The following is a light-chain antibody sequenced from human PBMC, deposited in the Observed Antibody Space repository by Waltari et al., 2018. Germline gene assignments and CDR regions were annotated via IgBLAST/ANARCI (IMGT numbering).Light chain of an antibody. V-gene: IGLV2-11*01. CDR2: DVS. CDR1: SSDVGGYKY. J-gene: IGLJ3*02. Sequence: QSALTQPRSVSGSPGQSVTIPCTGTSSDVGGYKYVSWYQQHPVKAPNLMIYDVSKRPSGVPDRFSGSKSGNTASLTISWLQAEDESDYYCCSYAGGYSWVFGGGTKLTVL. CDR3: CSYAGGYSWV.